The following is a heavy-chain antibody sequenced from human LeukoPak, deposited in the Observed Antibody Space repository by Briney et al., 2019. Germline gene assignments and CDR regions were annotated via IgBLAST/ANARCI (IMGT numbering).Heavy chain of an antibody. CDR3: AGRYSYGSKYYFDY. CDR2: INHSGST. D-gene: IGHD5-18*01. V-gene: IGHV4-34*01. J-gene: IGHJ4*02. Sequence: SETLSLTCAVYGGSFSGYYWSGIRQPPGKGLEWIGEINHSGSTNYNPSLKSRVTISVDTSKNQFSLKLSSVTAADTAVYYCAGRYSYGSKYYFDYWGQGTLVTVSS. CDR1: GGSFSGYY.